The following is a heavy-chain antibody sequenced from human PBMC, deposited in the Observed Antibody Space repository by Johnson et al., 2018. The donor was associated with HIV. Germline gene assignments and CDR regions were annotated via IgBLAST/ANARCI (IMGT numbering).Heavy chain of an antibody. V-gene: IGHV3-43*01. Sequence: VQLVESGGVVVQPGGSLRLSCATSGFTFDDYTMHWVRQAPGKGLEWVSLISWDGGSTYYADSVKGRFTISRDNSKNSLYLQMNSLRTEDTALYYCAKDIWDSSGYGAFDIWGQGTMVTVS. CDR3: AKDIWDSSGYGAFDI. CDR2: ISWDGGST. J-gene: IGHJ3*02. CDR1: GFTFDDYT. D-gene: IGHD3-22*01.